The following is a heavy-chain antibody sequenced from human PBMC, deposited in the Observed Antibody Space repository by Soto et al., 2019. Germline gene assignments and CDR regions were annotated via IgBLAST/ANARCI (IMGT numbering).Heavy chain of an antibody. CDR1: GFTFSSYA. CDR2: ISYDGSNK. J-gene: IGHJ6*02. D-gene: IGHD1-26*01. V-gene: IGHV3-30-3*01. Sequence: PGGSLRLSCAASGFTFSSYAMHWVRQAPGKGLEWVAVISYDGSNKYYADSVKGRFTISRDNSKNTLYLQMNSLRAEDTAVYYCARDLPPYRYERTYYYYGMDVWGQGTTVTVS. CDR3: ARDLPPYRYERTYYYYGMDV.